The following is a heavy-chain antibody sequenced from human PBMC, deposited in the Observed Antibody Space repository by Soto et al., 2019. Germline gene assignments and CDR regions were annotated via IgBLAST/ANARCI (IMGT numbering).Heavy chain of an antibody. J-gene: IGHJ4*02. CDR2: ISYDGSNK. V-gene: IGHV3-30-3*01. CDR3: ANGGYYYDSSGYYYDY. CDR1: GFTFSSYA. D-gene: IGHD3-22*01. Sequence: GGSLRLSCAASGFTFSSYAMHWVRQAPGKGLEWVAVISYDGSNKYYADSVKGRFTISRDNSKNTLYLQMNSLRAEDTAVYYCANGGYYYDSSGYYYDYWGQGTLVTSPQ.